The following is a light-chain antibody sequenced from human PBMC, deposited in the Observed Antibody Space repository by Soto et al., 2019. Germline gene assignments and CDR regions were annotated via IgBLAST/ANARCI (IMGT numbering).Light chain of an antibody. CDR3: QQSYSTPYT. CDR1: QSISHY. CDR2: LTS. V-gene: IGKV1-39*01. Sequence: DIQMTQSPSSLSASVGDRVTITCRASQSISHYLHWYQQKPGKAPNLLISLTSSLQSGVPSRFSGSGSGTDFTLTISSLQPEDFATYYCQQSYSTPYTFDQGTKLEIK. J-gene: IGKJ2*01.